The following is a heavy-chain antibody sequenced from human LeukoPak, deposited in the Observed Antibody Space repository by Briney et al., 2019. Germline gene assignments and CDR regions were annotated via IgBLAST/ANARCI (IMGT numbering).Heavy chain of an antibody. CDR2: IYSGGST. V-gene: IGHV3-53*01. Sequence: GGSLRLSCAVSGFTVSSNYMSWVRQAPGKGLEWVSVIYSGGSTYYADSVKGRFTISRDNSKNTLYLQMNSLRGEDTAVYYCAKWTVTTNYFDYWGQGTLVTVSS. CDR3: AKWTVTTNYFDY. J-gene: IGHJ4*02. CDR1: GFTVSSNY. D-gene: IGHD4-17*01.